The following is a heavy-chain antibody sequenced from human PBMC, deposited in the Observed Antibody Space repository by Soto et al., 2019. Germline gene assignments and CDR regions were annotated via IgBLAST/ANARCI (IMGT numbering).Heavy chain of an antibody. CDR2: IRSKAYGGTT. V-gene: IGHV3-49*04. CDR3: TRALYYYDSSGYYPDY. CDR1: GFTFGDYA. D-gene: IGHD3-22*01. Sequence: PGGSLRLSCTASGFTFGDYAMSWVRQAPGKGLEWVGFIRSKAYGGTTEYAASVKGRFTISRDDSKSIAYLQMNSLKTEDTAVYYCTRALYYYDSSGYYPDYWGQGT. J-gene: IGHJ4*02.